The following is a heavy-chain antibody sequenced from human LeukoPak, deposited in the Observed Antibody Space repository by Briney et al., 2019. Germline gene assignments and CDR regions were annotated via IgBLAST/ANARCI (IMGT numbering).Heavy chain of an antibody. D-gene: IGHD3-3*01. V-gene: IGHV1-2*02. J-gene: IGHJ5*02. CDR3: ARVLTIFGVVSWFDP. CDR1: GYTFTVYY. Sequence: ASVKVSFKASGYTFTVYYMHWVRQAPGQGLEWMGWINPNSGGTNYAQKFQGRVTMTRDTSISTAYMELSRLRSDDTAVYYCARVLTIFGVVSWFDPWGQGTLVTVSS. CDR2: INPNSGGT.